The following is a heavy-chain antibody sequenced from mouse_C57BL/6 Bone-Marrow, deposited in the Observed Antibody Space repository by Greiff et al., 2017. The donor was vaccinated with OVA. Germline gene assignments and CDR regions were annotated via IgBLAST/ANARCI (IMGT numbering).Heavy chain of an antibody. CDR2: ISSGSSTI. J-gene: IGHJ2*01. V-gene: IGHV5-17*01. CDR1: GFTFSDYG. Sequence: EVNLVESGGGLVKPGGSLKLSCAASGFTFSDYGMHWVRQAPEKGLEWVAYISSGSSTIYYADTVKGRFTISRDNAKNTLFLQMTSLRSEDTAMYYCARRTGTFYYFDYWGQGTTLTVSS. D-gene: IGHD4-1*01. CDR3: ARRTGTFYYFDY.